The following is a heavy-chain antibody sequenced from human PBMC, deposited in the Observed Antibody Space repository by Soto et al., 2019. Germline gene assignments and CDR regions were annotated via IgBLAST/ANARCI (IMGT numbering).Heavy chain of an antibody. D-gene: IGHD3-22*01. CDR3: AKGSYYDSSGYRTPLSLDY. Sequence: PGGSLRLSCAASGFTFSSFAMNWVRQAPGKGLEWVSAISGKGGSTDYADSVKGRFTISRDNSKNTLYLQMYSLRAEDTAVYCCAKGSYYDSSGYRTPLSLDYWSQGTLVTVSS. J-gene: IGHJ4*02. CDR2: ISGKGGST. V-gene: IGHV3-23*01. CDR1: GFTFSSFA.